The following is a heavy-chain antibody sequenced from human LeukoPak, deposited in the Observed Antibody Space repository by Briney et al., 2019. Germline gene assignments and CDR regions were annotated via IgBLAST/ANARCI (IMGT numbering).Heavy chain of an antibody. J-gene: IGHJ6*02. Sequence: TSVKVSCRASGFTFTSSAMQWVRQARGQRLEWIGWIVVGSGNTNYAQKFQERVTITRDMSTSTAYMELSSLRSEDTAVYYCAAESSLGYYYYGMDVLGQGTTVTVSS. V-gene: IGHV1-58*02. CDR3: AAESSLGYYYYGMDV. CDR1: GFTFTSSA. CDR2: IVVGSGNT.